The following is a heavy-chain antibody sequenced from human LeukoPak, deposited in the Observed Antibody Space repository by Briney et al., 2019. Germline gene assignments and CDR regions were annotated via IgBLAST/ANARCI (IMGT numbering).Heavy chain of an antibody. CDR1: GFTFSSHA. J-gene: IGHJ4*02. Sequence: PGGSLRFSCAASGFTFSSHAMSWVRQAPGKGLEWVSMITSGSGTTYYADSVKGRFIISRDISKNTLFLQMNSLRAEDTAVYYCAKGGVPGTHYFDYWGQGTLVTVSS. CDR3: AKGGVPGTHYFDY. CDR2: ITSGSGTT. D-gene: IGHD6-19*01. V-gene: IGHV3-23*01.